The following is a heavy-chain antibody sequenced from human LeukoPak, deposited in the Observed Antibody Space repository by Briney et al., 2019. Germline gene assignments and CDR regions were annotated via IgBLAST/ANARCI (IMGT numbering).Heavy chain of an antibody. CDR3: ARASGSFDY. Sequence: GGSLRLSCAASGFTFSDYGIHWVRQAPGKGLEWVAVIWSDGSHKYYADSVKGRFTISRENSKNTLYLQMNSLRVEDTAVYYCARASGSFDYWGQGTLVTVSS. CDR2: IWSDGSHK. V-gene: IGHV3-33*01. J-gene: IGHJ4*02. D-gene: IGHD3-10*01. CDR1: GFTFSDYG.